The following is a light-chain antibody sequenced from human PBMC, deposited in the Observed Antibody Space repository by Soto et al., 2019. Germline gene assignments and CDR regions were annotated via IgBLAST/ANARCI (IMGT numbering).Light chain of an antibody. J-gene: IGKJ1*01. V-gene: IGKV3-15*01. CDR1: QSISDT. Sequence: EIVMPQSPATLSVSPGARSALSGRASQSISDTLAWYQQKPGQAPRLLIHGASTRATGFPARFSGSGSGTDFTLTISSLQSEDFAVYYCQQYNNWPWTFGKGTKVDIK. CDR3: QQYNNWPWT. CDR2: GAS.